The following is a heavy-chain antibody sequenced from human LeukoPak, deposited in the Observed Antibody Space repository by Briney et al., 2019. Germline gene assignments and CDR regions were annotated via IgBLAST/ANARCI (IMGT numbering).Heavy chain of an antibody. CDR1: GGSISSSNW. V-gene: IGHV4-4*02. CDR3: ARGGIAASNAFDI. D-gene: IGHD6-13*01. J-gene: IGHJ3*02. Sequence: SGTLSLTCAVSGGSISSSNWWSWVRQPPGKGLEWIGYIYYSGSTNYNPSLKSRVTISVDTSKNQFSLKLSSVTAADTAVYYCARGGIAASNAFDIWGQGTMVTVSS. CDR2: IYYSGST.